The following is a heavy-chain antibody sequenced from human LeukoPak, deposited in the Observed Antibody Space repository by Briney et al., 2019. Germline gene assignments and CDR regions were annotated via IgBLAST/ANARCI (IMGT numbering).Heavy chain of an antibody. Sequence: PSQTLSLTCSVSGDSISSGSFYWSWIRQPAGRGLEWIGRIYPSGSTNYNPSLKSRVTISLDTSKNQFSLKLSSVTAADTAVYYCARDVLAAPGTFDYWGQGALVTVSS. D-gene: IGHD6-13*01. J-gene: IGHJ4*02. CDR3: ARDVLAAPGTFDY. CDR2: IYPSGST. V-gene: IGHV4-61*02. CDR1: GDSISSGSFY.